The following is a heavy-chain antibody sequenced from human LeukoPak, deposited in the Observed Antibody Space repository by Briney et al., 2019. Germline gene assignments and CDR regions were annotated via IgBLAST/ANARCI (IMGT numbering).Heavy chain of an antibody. CDR1: GLTFSNYG. D-gene: IGHD1-7*01. Sequence: GGSLRLSCAASGLTFSNYGMIWVRQAPGKGLEWVSYISGSGTIMYYADSVKGRFTISRDNAKNSLFLQMNSLRAEDTAVYYCARGWWNYVSWGQGTLVTVSS. V-gene: IGHV3-11*04. J-gene: IGHJ4*02. CDR3: ARGWWNYVS. CDR2: ISGSGTIM.